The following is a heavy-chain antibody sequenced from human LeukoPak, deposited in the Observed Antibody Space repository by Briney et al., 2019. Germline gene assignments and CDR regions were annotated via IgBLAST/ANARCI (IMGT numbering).Heavy chain of an antibody. CDR3: ARGSRFWRPPDAFDI. V-gene: IGHV3-7*03. Sequence: GGSLRLSCAAPGCSFSSYWMSWVRQAPGTGLEGVGKIKQDGSEKYYVDSGKGRFTISRDNDKTSLYLQMNSLRAEDTAVYYCARGSRFWRPPDAFDIWRQATMVTVSS. J-gene: IGHJ3*02. CDR1: GCSFSSYW. D-gene: IGHD3-3*01. CDR2: IKQDGSEK.